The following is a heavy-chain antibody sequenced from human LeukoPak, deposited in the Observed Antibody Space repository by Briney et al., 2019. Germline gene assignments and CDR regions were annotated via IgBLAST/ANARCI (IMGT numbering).Heavy chain of an antibody. CDR2: IYYSGST. V-gene: IGHV4-39*07. J-gene: IGHJ4*02. CDR1: GGSISSSSYY. CDR3: ARQHYYESFFDY. Sequence: SETLSLTCTVSGGSISSSSYYWGWIRQPPGKGLEWMGSIYYSGSTYYSPSLKSRVSISVDTSKNQFSLKVTSVTAADTAVYFCARQHYYESFFDYWGQGILVTVSS. D-gene: IGHD3-22*01.